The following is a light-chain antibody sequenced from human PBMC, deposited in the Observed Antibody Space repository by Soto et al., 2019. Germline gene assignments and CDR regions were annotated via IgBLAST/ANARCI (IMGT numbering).Light chain of an antibody. CDR1: QGISSY. V-gene: IGKV1-9*01. CDR3: QQLNSYPVT. CDR2: AAS. Sequence: DIQLTQSPSFLSASVGDRVTITCRASQGISSYLAWYQQKPGKAPKLLIYAASTLQSGVPSRFSSSGSGTVFTLTINSLQPEDFATYYCQQLNSYPVTFGPGTKVDIK. J-gene: IGKJ3*01.